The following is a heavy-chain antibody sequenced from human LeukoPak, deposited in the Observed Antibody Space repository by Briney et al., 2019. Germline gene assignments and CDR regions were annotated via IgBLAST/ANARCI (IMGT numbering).Heavy chain of an antibody. D-gene: IGHD6-6*01. J-gene: IGHJ3*02. CDR3: ARDRNSGSSLDI. CDR2: IYPYSGDT. Sequence: SVKVSCKASGYTFTGYYIHWVRQAPGQGLEWMGWIYPYSGDTNYAQNFQGRVTMTRDTSISTAYMELSSLKSDDTAVYYCARDRNSGSSLDIWGQGTMLTVSS. V-gene: IGHV1-2*02. CDR1: GYTFTGYY.